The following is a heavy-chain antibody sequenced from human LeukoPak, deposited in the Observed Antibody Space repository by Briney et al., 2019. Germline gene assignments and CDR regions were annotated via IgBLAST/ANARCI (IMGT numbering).Heavy chain of an antibody. V-gene: IGHV3-9*01. CDR3: AKDKSSGWYGPVDY. J-gene: IGHJ4*02. CDR2: ISWNSGSI. CDR1: GFTFDDYA. D-gene: IGHD6-19*01. Sequence: GRSLRLSCAASGFTFDDYAMHWVRQAPGKGLEWVPGISWNSGSIGYADSVKGRFTISRDNAKNSLYLQMNSLRAEDTALYYCAKDKSSGWYGPVDYWGQGTLVTVSS.